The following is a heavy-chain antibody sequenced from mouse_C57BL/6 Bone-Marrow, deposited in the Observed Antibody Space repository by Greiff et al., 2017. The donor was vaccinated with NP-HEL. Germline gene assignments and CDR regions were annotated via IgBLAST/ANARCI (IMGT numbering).Heavy chain of an antibody. V-gene: IGHV3-6*01. CDR1: GYSITSCYY. CDR2: ISYDGST. J-gene: IGHJ2*01. D-gene: IGHD1-1*01. Sequence: EVKLEESGPGLVKPSPSLSLSCSVTGYSITSCYYWNWIRKLPGNQLGWMGYISYDGSTNYNPSLKNRISIAHNTSKNPFILKFNSVTADDAATYYCTRECSIHDYWGQGTTLTVSS. CDR3: TRECSIHDY.